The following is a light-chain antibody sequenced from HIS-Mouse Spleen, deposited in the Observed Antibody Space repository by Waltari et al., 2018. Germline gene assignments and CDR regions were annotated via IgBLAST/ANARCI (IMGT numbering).Light chain of an antibody. CDR1: NIGSKS. CDR2: DDS. CDR3: QVWDSSSDHVV. Sequence: SYVLTQPPSVSVAPGKTARITCGGNNIGSKSVHVYQQKPGQAPALVVYDDSDRPSGIPERFSGSNSGNTATLTISRVEAGDEADYYCQVWDSSSDHVVFGGGTKLTVL. V-gene: IGLV3-21*03. J-gene: IGLJ2*01.